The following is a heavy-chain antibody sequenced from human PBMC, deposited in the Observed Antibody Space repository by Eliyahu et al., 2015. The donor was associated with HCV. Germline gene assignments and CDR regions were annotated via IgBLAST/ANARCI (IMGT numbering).Heavy chain of an antibody. CDR3: ARGDGSLAGGAFDI. V-gene: IGHV4-59*01. Sequence: QVQLQESXPGLVKASETLSLTCXVSGXSISGFXWSWIRRPPGKGLEWIGYIYSSGRTNYNPSLESRVTISVDTSKNQLSLKLISVTAADTAVYYCARGDGSLAGGAFDIWGQGTMVTVSS. D-gene: IGHD1-26*01. J-gene: IGHJ3*02. CDR2: IYSSGRT. CDR1: GXSISGFX.